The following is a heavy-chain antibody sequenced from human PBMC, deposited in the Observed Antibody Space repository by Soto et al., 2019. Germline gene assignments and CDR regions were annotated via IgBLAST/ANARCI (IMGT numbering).Heavy chain of an antibody. CDR1: GGSISSSSYY. CDR3: ARHIGRMYQLPSTCFDY. CDR2: IYYSGST. Sequence: QLQLQESGPGLVKPSETLSLTCTVSGGSISSSSYYWGWIRQPPGKGLEWIGSIYYSGSTYYNPSLKSRVTISVDTSKNQFSLKLSSVTAADTAVYYCARHIGRMYQLPSTCFDYWGQGTLVTVSS. D-gene: IGHD2-2*01. J-gene: IGHJ4*02. V-gene: IGHV4-39*01.